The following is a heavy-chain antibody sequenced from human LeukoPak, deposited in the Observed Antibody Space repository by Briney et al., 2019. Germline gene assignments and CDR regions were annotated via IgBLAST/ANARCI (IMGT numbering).Heavy chain of an antibody. CDR3: ARDLRRYDSSGYYYY. J-gene: IGHJ4*02. CDR1: GYTFTSYG. Sequence: ASVKVSCKASGYTFTSYGISWVRQAPGQGLEWIGWISAYNGNTNYAQKLQGRVTMTTDTSTSTAYMELRSLRSDDTAVYYCARDLRRYDSSGYYYYWGQGTLVTVSS. CDR2: ISAYNGNT. D-gene: IGHD3-22*01. V-gene: IGHV1-18*01.